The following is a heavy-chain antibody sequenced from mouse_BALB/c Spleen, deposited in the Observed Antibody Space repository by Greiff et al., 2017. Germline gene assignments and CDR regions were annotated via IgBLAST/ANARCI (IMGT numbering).Heavy chain of an antibody. CDR3: ARDRGNFYFDY. D-gene: IGHD2-1*01. CDR1: GFTFSSYA. J-gene: IGHJ2*01. CDR2: ISSGGST. Sequence: EVKLMESGGGLVKPGGSLKLSCAASGFTFSSYAMSWVRQTPEKRLEWVASISSGGSTYYPDSVKGRFTISRDNARNILYLQMSSLRSEDTAMYYCARDRGNFYFDYWGQGTTLTVSS. V-gene: IGHV5-6-5*01.